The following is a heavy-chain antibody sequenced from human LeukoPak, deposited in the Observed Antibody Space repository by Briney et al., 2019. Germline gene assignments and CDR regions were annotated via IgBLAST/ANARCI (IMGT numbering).Heavy chain of an antibody. CDR2: ISAHNGKT. J-gene: IGHJ5*02. CDR1: GYTFTNYG. CDR3: ARCGWEPQNWVDP. Sequence: ASVKVSCKASGYTFTNYGISWVRQAPGQGLEWMGWISAHNGKTSYAQKFQGRITMTTDTSASTAHMELRSLRSDDTAVYYCARCGWEPQNWVDPWGQGTLVTVSS. D-gene: IGHD1-26*01. V-gene: IGHV1-18*01.